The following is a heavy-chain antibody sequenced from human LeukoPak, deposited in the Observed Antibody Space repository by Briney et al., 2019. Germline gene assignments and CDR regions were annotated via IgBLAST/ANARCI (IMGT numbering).Heavy chain of an antibody. CDR3: ARVQCGGDCYGPMDAFDI. CDR1: GGSISSGDYY. D-gene: IGHD2-21*01. V-gene: IGHV4-30-4*08. J-gene: IGHJ3*02. CDR2: IYYSGST. Sequence: SETLSLTCTVSGGSISSGDYYWSWIRQPPGKGLEWIGYIYYSGSTYYNPSLESRVTISVDTSKNQFSLKLSSVTAADTAVYYCARVQCGGDCYGPMDAFDIWGQGTMVTVSS.